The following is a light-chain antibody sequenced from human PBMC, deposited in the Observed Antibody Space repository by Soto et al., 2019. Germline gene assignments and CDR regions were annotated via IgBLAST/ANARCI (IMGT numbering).Light chain of an antibody. V-gene: IGLV1-40*01. CDR3: QSYDRSLSDHV. J-gene: IGLJ1*01. CDR1: SSNIGAGYD. Sequence: QSALTQPPSVSGSAGQGVTISCTGSSSNIGAGYDVHWYRQLPGTAPKLLIYGNSNRPSGVPDRFSGSKSGTSASLAITGLQAEDEADYYCQSYDRSLSDHVFGTGTKVTVL. CDR2: GNS.